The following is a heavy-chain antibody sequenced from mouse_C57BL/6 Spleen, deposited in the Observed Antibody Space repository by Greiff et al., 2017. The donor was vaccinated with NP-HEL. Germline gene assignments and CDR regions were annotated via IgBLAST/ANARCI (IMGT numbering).Heavy chain of an antibody. V-gene: IGHV1-22*01. J-gene: IGHJ2*01. Sequence: EVQVVESGPELVKPGASVKMSCKASGYTFTDYNMHWVKQSHGKSLEWIGYINPNNGGTSYNQKFKGKATLTVNKSSSTAYMELRSLTSEDSAVYYCARGYYGSSYDYFDYWGQGTTLTVSS. CDR2: INPNNGGT. D-gene: IGHD1-1*01. CDR1: GYTFTDYN. CDR3: ARGYYGSSYDYFDY.